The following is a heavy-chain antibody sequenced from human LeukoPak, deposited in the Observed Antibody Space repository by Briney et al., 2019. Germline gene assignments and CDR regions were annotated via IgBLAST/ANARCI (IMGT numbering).Heavy chain of an antibody. CDR2: INAGNGNT. V-gene: IGHV1-3*03. D-gene: IGHD4-17*01. CDR3: ARLSSHYGDYKVDP. J-gene: IGHJ5*02. CDR1: GYTFTSYA. Sequence: ASVKVSCKASGYTFTSYAMHWVRQAPGQRLEWMGWINAGNGNTKYSQEFQGRVTMTTDTSASTAYMELSSLRSEDTAVYYCARLSSHYGDYKVDPWGQGTLVTVSS.